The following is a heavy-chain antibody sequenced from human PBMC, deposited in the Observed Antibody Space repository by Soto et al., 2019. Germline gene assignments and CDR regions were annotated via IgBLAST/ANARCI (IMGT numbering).Heavy chain of an antibody. CDR2: IIPILGIA. V-gene: IGHV1-69*02. CDR1: GGTFSSYT. Sequence: ASVKVSCKASGGTFSSYTISWVRQAPGQGLEWMGRIIPILGIANYAQKFQGRVTITADKSTSTAYMELSSLRSEDTAVYYCARYYGDYGDAFDIWGQGTMVTVSS. D-gene: IGHD4-17*01. CDR3: ARYYGDYGDAFDI. J-gene: IGHJ3*02.